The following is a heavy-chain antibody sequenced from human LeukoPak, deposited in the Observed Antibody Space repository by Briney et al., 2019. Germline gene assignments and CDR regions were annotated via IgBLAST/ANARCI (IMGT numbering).Heavy chain of an antibody. CDR3: ARGYSPTIPLYYYYGMDV. J-gene: IGHJ6*04. D-gene: IGHD1-26*01. CDR2: INSDGSST. CDR1: GFTFSSYW. Sequence: GGSLRLSCAASGFTFSSYWMHWVRQAPGKGLVWVSRINSDGSSTSYADSVKGRFTISRDNAKNTLYLQMNSLRAEDTAVYYRARGYSPTIPLYYYYGMDVWGKGTTVTVSS. V-gene: IGHV3-74*01.